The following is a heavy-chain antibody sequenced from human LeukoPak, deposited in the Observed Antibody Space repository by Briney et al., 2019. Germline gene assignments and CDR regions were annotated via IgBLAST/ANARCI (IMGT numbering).Heavy chain of an antibody. V-gene: IGHV4-59*01. J-gene: IGHJ5*02. Sequence: SETLSLTCTVSGGSISSYYWSWIRQSPGKGLEWIGYIYYSGSTNYNPSLKSRVTISVDTSKNQFSLKLSSVTAADTAVYYCARVRYYYDSSGSQYNWFDPWGQGTLVTVSS. D-gene: IGHD3-22*01. CDR2: IYYSGST. CDR3: ARVRYYYDSSGSQYNWFDP. CDR1: GGSISSYY.